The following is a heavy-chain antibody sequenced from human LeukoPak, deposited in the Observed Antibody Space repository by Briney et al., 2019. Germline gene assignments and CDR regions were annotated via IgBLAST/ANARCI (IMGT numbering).Heavy chain of an antibody. CDR1: GGSISSYY. D-gene: IGHD3-10*01. Sequence: SETLSLTCTVSGGSISSYYWSWIRQPPGKGLEWIGCIYYSGYTNYKSSLKSRVTISVDTSKNQFSLKLSSVTAADSAVYYCARTTMVRGTYYMDVWGKGTTVTVSS. CDR3: ARTTMVRGTYYMDV. V-gene: IGHV4-59*01. J-gene: IGHJ6*03. CDR2: IYYSGYT.